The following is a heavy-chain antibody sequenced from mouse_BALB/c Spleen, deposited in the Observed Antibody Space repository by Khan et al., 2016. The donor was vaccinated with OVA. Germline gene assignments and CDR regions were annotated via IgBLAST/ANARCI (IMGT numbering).Heavy chain of an antibody. CDR1: GFSITSDYA. Sequence: VRLQQSGPGLVKPSQSLSLTCTVTGFSITSDYAWNWIRQFPGNKLEWMGYIRYSGNTKYNPSLKRRISITRDTSKNQFFLQLNSVTIEDTATNYWARVEGGDFDYWGQGTTLTVSS. J-gene: IGHJ2*01. CDR3: ARVEGGDFDY. CDR2: IRYSGNT. V-gene: IGHV3-2*02.